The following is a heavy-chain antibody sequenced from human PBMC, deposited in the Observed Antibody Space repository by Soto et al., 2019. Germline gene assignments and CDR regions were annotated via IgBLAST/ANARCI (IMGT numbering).Heavy chain of an antibody. Sequence: GGAPRLSCAASWVSFSKYWVHWVRPVPGKGLVWVSRINSDGSSTMYADSVKGRFTISRDNAKNTLYLQMNSLRAEDTAVYYCTRDPAPIGWYDYWGQGTLVTVSS. CDR1: WVSFSKYW. J-gene: IGHJ4*02. D-gene: IGHD6-19*01. CDR3: TRDPAPIGWYDY. V-gene: IGHV3-74*03. CDR2: INSDGSST.